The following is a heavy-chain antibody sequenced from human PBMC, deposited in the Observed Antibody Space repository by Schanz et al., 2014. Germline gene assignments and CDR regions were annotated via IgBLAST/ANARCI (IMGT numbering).Heavy chain of an antibody. CDR2: MSYNGNT. J-gene: IGHJ4*02. CDR3: ARDVPINDY. D-gene: IGHD2-2*01. Sequence: QVQLVQSGAEVKKPGASVKVSCKASGYPFSNYGISWLRQAPGQGFEWMAWMSYNGNTKYAQSLQGRVTVTRDTSTSTSYMELRSRTSGDTAVYYCARDVPINDYWGQGTPVAVSS. CDR1: GYPFSNYG. V-gene: IGHV1-18*01.